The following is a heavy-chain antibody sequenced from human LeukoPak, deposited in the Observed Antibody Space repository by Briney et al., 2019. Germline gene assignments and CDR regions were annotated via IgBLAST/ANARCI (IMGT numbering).Heavy chain of an antibody. J-gene: IGHJ5*02. Sequence: SETLSLTCAVSGGSISSNNWWIWVRQSPEKGLEWIGEIYHDGSTNYNPSLKSRVTISMDKSKNQLSLKLNFVTAADTAVYYCARAIQGQLLDPWGQGTLVTVSS. CDR3: ARAIQGQLLDP. CDR1: GGSISSNNW. V-gene: IGHV4-4*02. D-gene: IGHD1-7*01. CDR2: IYHDGST.